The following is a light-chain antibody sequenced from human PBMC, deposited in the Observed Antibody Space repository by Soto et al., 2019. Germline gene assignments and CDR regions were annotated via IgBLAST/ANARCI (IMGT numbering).Light chain of an antibody. CDR3: QKYNGALWA. CDR2: TAS. Sequence: DIQMTQSPSTLSASVGDRVTITCRASQSIGSWLAWYQQKPGKAPKLLIYTASTLQSGVPSRFSGSGSGTDFTLTISSLQPEDFATYYCQKYNGALWAFGQGTKVDIK. J-gene: IGKJ1*01. V-gene: IGKV1-5*01. CDR1: QSIGSW.